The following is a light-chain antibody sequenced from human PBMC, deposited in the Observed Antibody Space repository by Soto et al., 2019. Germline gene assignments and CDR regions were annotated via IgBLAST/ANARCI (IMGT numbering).Light chain of an antibody. Sequence: DIPLTQSPSFLSASVGDRVTITCRASQGVSSYVAWYQQKPGKAPEVLIYAASTLQSGVPSRFSGSGSGTEFTLTISSLQPEDSATYYCQQLNSYPLTFGPGTKVDIK. CDR2: AAS. CDR3: QQLNSYPLT. V-gene: IGKV1-9*01. J-gene: IGKJ3*01. CDR1: QGVSSY.